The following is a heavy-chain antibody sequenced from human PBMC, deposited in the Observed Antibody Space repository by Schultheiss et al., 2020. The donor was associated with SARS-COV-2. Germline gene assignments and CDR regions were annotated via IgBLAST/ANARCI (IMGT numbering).Heavy chain of an antibody. CDR1: GYTFTGYY. CDR2: INPSGGST. V-gene: IGHV1-46*01. J-gene: IGHJ4*02. CDR3: ARDSTRRKHSVNRGFDY. D-gene: IGHD5/OR15-5a*01. Sequence: ASVKVSCKASGYTFTGYYMHWVRQAPGQGLEWMGIINPSGGSTSYAQKLQGRVTMTTDTSTSTAYMELRSLRSDDTAVYYCARDSTRRKHSVNRGFDYWGQGTLVTVSS.